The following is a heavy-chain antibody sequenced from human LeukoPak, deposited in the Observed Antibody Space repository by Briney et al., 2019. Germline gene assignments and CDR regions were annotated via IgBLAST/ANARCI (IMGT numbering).Heavy chain of an antibody. CDR3: ARRRSRYSSGWFVDY. J-gene: IGHJ4*02. V-gene: IGHV4-39*01. D-gene: IGHD6-19*01. CDR1: GGSISSSSYY. CDR2: IYYSGST. Sequence: PSETLSLTCTVSGGSISSSSYYWGWIRQPPGKGLEWIGSIYYSGSTYYNPSLKSRVTISVDTSKNQFSLKLSPVTAADTAVYYCARRRSRYSSGWFVDYWGQGTLVTVSS.